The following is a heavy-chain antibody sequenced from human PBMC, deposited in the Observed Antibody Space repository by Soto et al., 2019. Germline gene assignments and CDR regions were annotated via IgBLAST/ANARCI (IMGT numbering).Heavy chain of an antibody. D-gene: IGHD1-26*01. Sequence: QVQLQESGPGLVKPSETLSLTCTVSGGSISSYYWSWIRQPPGKGLEWIGYIYYSGSTNYNPSLKSRVTISVDTSKNQFSLKLSSVTAADTAVYYCARDCLYSGSASITNYYGMDVWGQGTTVTVSS. CDR3: ARDCLYSGSASITNYYGMDV. J-gene: IGHJ6*02. CDR2: IYYSGST. CDR1: GGSISSYY. V-gene: IGHV4-59*01.